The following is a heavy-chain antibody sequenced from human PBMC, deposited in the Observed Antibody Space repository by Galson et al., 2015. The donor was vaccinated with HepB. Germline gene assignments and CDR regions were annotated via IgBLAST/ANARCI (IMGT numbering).Heavy chain of an antibody. D-gene: IGHD2-15*01. CDR2: INAGNGNT. Sequence: SVKVSCKASGYTFTSYAMHWVRQAPGQRLEWMGWINAGNGNTKYSQKFQGRVTITRDTSASTAYMELSSLRSEDTAVYYCARVDCSGGSCYSVFDYWGQGTLVTVSS. CDR1: GYTFTSYA. J-gene: IGHJ4*02. CDR3: ARVDCSGGSCYSVFDY. V-gene: IGHV1-3*01.